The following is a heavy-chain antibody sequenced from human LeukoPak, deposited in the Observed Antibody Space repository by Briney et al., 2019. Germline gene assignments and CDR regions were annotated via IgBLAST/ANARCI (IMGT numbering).Heavy chain of an antibody. J-gene: IGHJ4*02. D-gene: IGHD3-22*01. CDR3: ATGFNYYDSSGLHDY. Sequence: GGSLRLSCTASEFTVSSNYMSWVRQAPGKGLEWVSVIYSGGSTYYADSVKGRFTISRDNSKNTLYLQMNSLRAEDTAVYYCATGFNYYDSSGLHDYWGQGTLVTVSS. CDR1: EFTVSSNY. V-gene: IGHV3-53*01. CDR2: IYSGGST.